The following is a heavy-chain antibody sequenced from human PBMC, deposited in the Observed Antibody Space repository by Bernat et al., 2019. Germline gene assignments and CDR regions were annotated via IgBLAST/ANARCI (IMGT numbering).Heavy chain of an antibody. Sequence: EVQLVESGGGVVRPGGSLRLSCAASGFTFDDYGMSWVRQAPGKGLEWVSGINWNGGSTGYADSVKGRFTISRDNAKNSLYLQMNSLRAEDTALYYCARGTYYYDSSGYYLRGDFDYWGQGTLVTVSS. CDR3: ARGTYYYDSSGYYLRGDFDY. V-gene: IGHV3-20*04. D-gene: IGHD3-22*01. CDR2: INWNGGST. J-gene: IGHJ4*02. CDR1: GFTFDDYG.